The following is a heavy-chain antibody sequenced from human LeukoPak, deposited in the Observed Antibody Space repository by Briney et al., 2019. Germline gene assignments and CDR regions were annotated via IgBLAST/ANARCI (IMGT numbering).Heavy chain of an antibody. Sequence: SETLSLTCGVSGYSISSDYYWCWIRQPPGKGLEWIGYIYYSGSTYYNPSLKSRVTISVDTSKNHFSLKLSSVTAADTAVYYCARGSSSDYDFWSGYSAGYYYYYYMDVWGKGTTVTVSS. J-gene: IGHJ6*03. CDR3: ARGSSSDYDFWSGYSAGYYYYYYMDV. CDR1: GYSISSDYY. V-gene: IGHV4-38-2*01. D-gene: IGHD3-3*01. CDR2: IYYSGST.